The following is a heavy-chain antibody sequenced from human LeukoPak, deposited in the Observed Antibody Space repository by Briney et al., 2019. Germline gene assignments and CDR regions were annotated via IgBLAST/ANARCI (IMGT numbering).Heavy chain of an antibody. J-gene: IGHJ4*02. D-gene: IGHD1-26*01. CDR3: AKHGTLGSTTYPLDY. CDR2: IYYSGST. V-gene: IGHV4-59*08. CDR1: GGSMSSYY. Sequence: PSETLSLTCTVSGGSMSSYYWSGIRQAPGKGLEWIGNIYYSGSTNYSPSLKSRVTISVDTSKNQFSLKLSSVTAADTAVYYCAKHGTLGSTTYPLDYWGQGALVTVSS.